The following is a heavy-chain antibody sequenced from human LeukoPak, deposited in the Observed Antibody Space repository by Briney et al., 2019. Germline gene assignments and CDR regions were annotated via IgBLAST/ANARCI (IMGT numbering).Heavy chain of an antibody. Sequence: GGSLRLSCAASGFTFSSYGMHWVRQAPGKGLEWVAVISYDGSNKYYADSVKGRFTISRDNSKNTLYLQMNSLRAEDTAVYYCAKGERLRSRRSYFDYWGQGTLVTVSS. D-gene: IGHD5-12*01. J-gene: IGHJ4*02. CDR3: AKGERLRSRRSYFDY. V-gene: IGHV3-30*18. CDR1: GFTFSSYG. CDR2: ISYDGSNK.